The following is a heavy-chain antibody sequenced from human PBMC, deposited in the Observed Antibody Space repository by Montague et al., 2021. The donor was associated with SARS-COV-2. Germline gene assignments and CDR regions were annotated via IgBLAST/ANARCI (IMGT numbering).Heavy chain of an antibody. CDR1: GGSITIYNRY. V-gene: IGHV4-39*02. D-gene: IGHD6-25*01. J-gene: IGHJ4*02. CDR2: IYNSGST. Sequence: SETLSLTCTVSGGSITIYNRYWTWIRQPPGKGLEWIGSIYNSGSTYYNPSLESRVTMSADTSKYQFFLRVTSVTAADTAVYYCARGKRLPGNYYFDYWGQGFLVTVSS. CDR3: ARGKRLPGNYYFDY.